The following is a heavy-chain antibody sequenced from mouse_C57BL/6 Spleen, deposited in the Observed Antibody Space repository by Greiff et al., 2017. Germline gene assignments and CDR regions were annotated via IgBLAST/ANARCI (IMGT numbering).Heavy chain of an antibody. D-gene: IGHD2-5*01. CDR1: GFTFSSYT. CDR3: ARSDSNCVTY. CDR2: ISGGGGNT. J-gene: IGHJ3*01. Sequence: EVQLVESGGGLVKPGGSLKLSCAASGFTFSSYTMSWVRQTPEKRLEWVATISGGGGNTYYPDSVKGRVTISRDNAKNTLYLQMSSLRSEDTALYYCARSDSNCVTYWSQGTLVTVSA. V-gene: IGHV5-9*01.